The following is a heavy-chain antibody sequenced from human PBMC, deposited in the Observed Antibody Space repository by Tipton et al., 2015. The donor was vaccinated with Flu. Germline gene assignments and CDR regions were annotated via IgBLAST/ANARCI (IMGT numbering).Heavy chain of an antibody. CDR3: ARDTRIYGPTYYFDY. V-gene: IGHV4-34*01. Sequence: TLSLTCAVYGGSFSGYYWSWIRRPPGKGLEWIGEINHSGSTNYSPSLKSRVTISVDTSKNQFSLKLSSVTAADTAVYYCARDTRIYGPTYYFDYWGQGTLVTVSS. CDR2: INHSGST. J-gene: IGHJ4*02. CDR1: GGSFSGYY. D-gene: IGHD3-10*01.